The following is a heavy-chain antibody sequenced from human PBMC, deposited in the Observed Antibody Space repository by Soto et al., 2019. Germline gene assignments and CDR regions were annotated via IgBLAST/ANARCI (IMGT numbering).Heavy chain of an antibody. CDR1: GGTFSNHL. CDR2: IIPLFGIL. J-gene: IGHJ4*01. D-gene: IGHD3-10*01. V-gene: IGHV1-69*02. Sequence: QVQLVQSGAEVKKPGSSVNVSGKASGGTFSNHLISWVRQAPGQGLEWMGTIIPLFGILNYAQKLQGRVTISADKSTSTAYMELSSLRSDDTAVYYCASGSLYGSGSYPVDYWGQGTLVTVSS. CDR3: ASGSLYGSGSYPVDY.